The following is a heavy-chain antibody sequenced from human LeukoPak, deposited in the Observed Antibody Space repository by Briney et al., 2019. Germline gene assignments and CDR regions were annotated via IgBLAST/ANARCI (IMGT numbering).Heavy chain of an antibody. CDR3: ARDPKTGSPDYFGY. CDR2: IGYEGRFK. CDR1: GFTFNNYP. V-gene: IGHV3-30*04. D-gene: IGHD3-10*01. Sequence: GGSLRLSCATSGFTFNNYPMHWVRQAPGKGLEWVAVIGYEGRFKFHSDSVKGRFTISRDDSKNTLYLQMNSLRPEDTALYYCARDPKTGSPDYFGYWGQGTLVTVST. J-gene: IGHJ4*02.